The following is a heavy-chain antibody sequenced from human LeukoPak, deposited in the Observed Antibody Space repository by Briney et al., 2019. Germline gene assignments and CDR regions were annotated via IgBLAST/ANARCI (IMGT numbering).Heavy chain of an antibody. CDR2: INYSGST. CDR1: GGSVSSGSYY. J-gene: IGHJ4*02. D-gene: IGHD6-19*01. Sequence: SETLSLTCTVSGGSVSSGSYYWSWIRQPPGKGLEWIGYINYSGSTNYNPSLKSRVTISVDTSKNQFSLKLSSVTAADTAVYYCARLRIAVAGTWAGFDYWGQGTLATVSS. V-gene: IGHV4-61*01. CDR3: ARLRIAVAGTWAGFDY.